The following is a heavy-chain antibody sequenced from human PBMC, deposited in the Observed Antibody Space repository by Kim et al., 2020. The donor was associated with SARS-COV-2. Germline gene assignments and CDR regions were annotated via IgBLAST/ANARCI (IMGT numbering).Heavy chain of an antibody. D-gene: IGHD6-25*01. CDR3: TKDLGRIAANYYYYGIDV. Sequence: GGSLRLSCAASGFTFSSYAMHWVRQAPGKGLEWVAVITYDGSNKYYTDSVKGRFTISRDYSKNTVNLQMNSLRGEDTAIYYCTKDLGRIAANYYYYGIDVWGQGTTVTVSS. CDR2: ITYDGSNK. J-gene: IGHJ6*02. CDR1: GFTFSSYA. V-gene: IGHV3-30*18.